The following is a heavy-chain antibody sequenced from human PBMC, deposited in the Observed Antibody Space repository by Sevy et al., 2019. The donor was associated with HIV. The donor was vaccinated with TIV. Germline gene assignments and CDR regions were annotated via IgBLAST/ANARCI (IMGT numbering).Heavy chain of an antibody. CDR3: TRDLLLGYCSGGSCYLVDY. CDR1: GFTFGDYA. J-gene: IGHJ4*02. Sequence: GGSLRLSCTASGFTFGDYAMSWFRQAPGKGLEWVGFIRSKAYGGTTEYAESVKGRFTISRDDSKSIAYMQMNSLKTDGTAVYYCTRDLLLGYCSGGSCYLVDYWGQGTLVTVSS. D-gene: IGHD2-15*01. CDR2: IRSKAYGGTT. V-gene: IGHV3-49*03.